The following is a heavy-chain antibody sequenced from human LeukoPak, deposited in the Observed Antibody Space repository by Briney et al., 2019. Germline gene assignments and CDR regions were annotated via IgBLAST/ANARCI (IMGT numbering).Heavy chain of an antibody. CDR3: ARVVVVVPGDLGLFDP. CDR1: GGTFSSYA. V-gene: IGHV1-69*05. D-gene: IGHD2-2*01. CDR2: IIPIFGTA. J-gene: IGHJ5*02. Sequence: ASVKVSCKASGGTFSSYAISWVRQAPGQGLEWMGGIIPIFGTANYAQKFQGRVTITTDESTSTAYMELSSLRSEDTAVYYCARVVVVVPGDLGLFDPWGQGTLVTVSS.